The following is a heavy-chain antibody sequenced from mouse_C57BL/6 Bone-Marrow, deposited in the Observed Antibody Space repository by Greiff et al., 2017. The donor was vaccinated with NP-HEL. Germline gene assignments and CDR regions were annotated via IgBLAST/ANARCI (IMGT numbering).Heavy chain of an antibody. CDR2: IYPGDGDT. CDR1: GYAFSSSW. J-gene: IGHJ2*01. V-gene: IGHV1-82*01. D-gene: IGHD1-1*01. CDR3: ARNYGSREGY. Sequence: VQLQQSGPELVKPGASVKISCKASGYAFSSSWMNWVKQRPGKGLEWIGRIYPGDGDTNYNGKFKGKATLTADKSSSTAYMQLSSLTSEGSAVYFCARNYGSREGYWGQGTTLTVSS.